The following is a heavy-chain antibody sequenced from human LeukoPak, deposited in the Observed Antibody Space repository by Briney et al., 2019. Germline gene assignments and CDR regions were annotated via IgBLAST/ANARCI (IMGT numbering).Heavy chain of an antibody. CDR1: GFTFSSYW. J-gene: IGHJ6*02. CDR2: IKQDGSEK. Sequence: PGGSLRLSCAASGFTFSSYWMSWVRQALGKGLEWVANIKQDGSEKYYVDSVKGRFTISRDNAKNSLYLQMNSLRAEDTAVYYCARDEYYDFWSGYFDYYGMDVWGQGTTVTVSS. D-gene: IGHD3-3*01. V-gene: IGHV3-7*01. CDR3: ARDEYYDFWSGYFDYYGMDV.